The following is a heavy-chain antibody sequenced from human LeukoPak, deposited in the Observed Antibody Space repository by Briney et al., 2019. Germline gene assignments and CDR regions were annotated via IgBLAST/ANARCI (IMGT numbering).Heavy chain of an antibody. CDR3: AREGYDSSGYRGRSGNYYGMDV. CDR2: ISSSSSYI. CDR1: GFTFSSDS. D-gene: IGHD3-22*01. Sequence: PGGSLRLSCAASGFTFSSDSMNWVRQAPGKGLEWVSSISSSSSYIYYADSVKGRFTISRDNAKNSLYLQMNSLRAEDTAVYYCAREGYDSSGYRGRSGNYYGMDVWGQGTTVTVSS. V-gene: IGHV3-21*01. J-gene: IGHJ6*02.